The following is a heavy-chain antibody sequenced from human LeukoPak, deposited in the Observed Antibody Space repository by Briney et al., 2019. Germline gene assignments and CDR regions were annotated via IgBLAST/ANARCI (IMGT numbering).Heavy chain of an antibody. Sequence: GGSLRLSCTASGFTFGDYLMSWFRQAPGKGLEWIGFISGGTTEYAASVKSRFTISRDDSTSIAYLHMNSLTTEYTAVYYCSRGSGWLSFYWGQGTLVTVSS. J-gene: IGHJ4*02. CDR2: ISGGTT. V-gene: IGHV3-49*03. CDR1: GFTFGDYL. CDR3: SRGSGWLSFY. D-gene: IGHD6-19*01.